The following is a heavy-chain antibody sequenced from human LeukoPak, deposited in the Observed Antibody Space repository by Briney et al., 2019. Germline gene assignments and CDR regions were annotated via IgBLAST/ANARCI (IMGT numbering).Heavy chain of an antibody. Sequence: SETLSLTCTVSGGSISSYYWCWIRQPPGKGLEWIRYIYCSGSSNYNPSRRSRVTVSLDTSKYYFSLKLSSVTAAGTALYYCARDCWNYYNSSGYYFDWGQGTLVTVSS. CDR3: ARDCWNYYNSSGYYFD. CDR1: GGSISSYY. V-gene: IGHV4-59*01. CDR2: IYCSGSS. J-gene: IGHJ4*02. D-gene: IGHD3-22*01.